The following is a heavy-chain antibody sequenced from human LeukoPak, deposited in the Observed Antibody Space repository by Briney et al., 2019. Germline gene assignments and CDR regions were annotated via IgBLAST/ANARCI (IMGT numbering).Heavy chain of an antibody. Sequence: GASVKVSCKASVYTFTASYVHWVRQAPGQGPEWMGWIKVNSGATNYAQKFQGRVTMTRDTSITTVYMELSSLRSDDTAVYYCARDIVVVAAVVYCLYVWGQGTTITVSS. D-gene: IGHD2-15*01. CDR2: IKVNSGAT. J-gene: IGHJ6*02. CDR3: ARDIVVVAAVVYCLYV. CDR1: VYTFTASY. V-gene: IGHV1-2*02.